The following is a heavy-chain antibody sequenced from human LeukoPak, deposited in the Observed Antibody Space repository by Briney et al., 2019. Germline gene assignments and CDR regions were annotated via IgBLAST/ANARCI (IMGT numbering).Heavy chain of an antibody. J-gene: IGHJ4*02. CDR3: AKDQVAAAGPLDY. CDR1: GFTFSSYG. Sequence: PGGSLRLSCAASGFTFSSYGMHWVRQAPGKGLEWVAVIWYDGSNKYYADSVKGRFTISRDNSKNTLYLQMNSLRAEDTAVYYCAKDQVAAAGPLDYWGQGTLVTVSS. CDR2: IWYDGSNK. V-gene: IGHV3-33*06. D-gene: IGHD6-13*01.